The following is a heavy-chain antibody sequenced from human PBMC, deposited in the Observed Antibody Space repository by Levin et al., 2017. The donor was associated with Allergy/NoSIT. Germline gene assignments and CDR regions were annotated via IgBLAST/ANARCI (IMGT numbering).Heavy chain of an antibody. D-gene: IGHD3-22*01. CDR3: ARDLASGSDF. CDR2: ISYEGSNK. V-gene: IGHV3-30-3*01. J-gene: IGHJ4*02. CDR1: GFTLSTYA. Sequence: RPGGSLRLSCAASGFTLSTYAIHWVRQTPGKGLEWVAVISYEGSNKYYADSVKGRFTISRDNSKNTVDLQMHRLRAEETAVYYCARDLASGSDFWGQGTLVTVSS.